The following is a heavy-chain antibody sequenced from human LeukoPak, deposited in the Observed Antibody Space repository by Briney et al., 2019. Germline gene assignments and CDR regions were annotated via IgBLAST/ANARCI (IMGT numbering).Heavy chain of an antibody. CDR3: ARGISCSGGSCRYFDY. V-gene: IGHV1-46*01. J-gene: IGHJ4*02. CDR2: INPSAGST. Sequence: ASVKVSCKASGYTFTNYYMHWVRQAPGQGLEWMGLINPSAGSTNYAQNFQGGVTMTRDTSTSTVYMELSSLRSEDTAVYYCARGISCSGGSCRYFDYWGQGTLVTVSS. D-gene: IGHD2-15*01. CDR1: GYTFTNYY.